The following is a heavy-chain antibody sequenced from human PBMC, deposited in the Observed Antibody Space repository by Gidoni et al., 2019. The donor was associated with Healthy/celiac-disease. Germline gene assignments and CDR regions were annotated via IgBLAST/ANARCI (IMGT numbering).Heavy chain of an antibody. V-gene: IGHV3-21*01. CDR2: ISSSSSYI. CDR1: GFTFSSYS. D-gene: IGHD3-10*01. Sequence: EVQLVESGGGLVKPGGSLRLSCAASGFTFSSYSMNWVRQAPGKGLEWVSSISSSSSYIYYADSVKGRFTISRDNAKNSLYLQMNSLRAEDTAVYYCARVGPLWFREFPRPYYYGMDVWGQGTTVTVSS. CDR3: ARVGPLWFREFPRPYYYGMDV. J-gene: IGHJ6*02.